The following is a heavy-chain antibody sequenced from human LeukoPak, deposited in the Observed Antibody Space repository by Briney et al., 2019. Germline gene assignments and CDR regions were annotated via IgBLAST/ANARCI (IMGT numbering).Heavy chain of an antibody. CDR2: IYYSGST. D-gene: IGHD1-26*01. V-gene: IGHV4-59*01. CDR1: GGSISSYS. J-gene: IGHJ4*02. CDR3: AREHPSIVGATDYFDY. Sequence: PSETLSLTCTVSGGSISSYSWSWIRQPPGKGLEWIGYIYYSGSTNYNPSLKSRVTISVDTSKNQFSLKLSSVTAADTAVYYCAREHPSIVGATDYFDYWGQGTLVTVSS.